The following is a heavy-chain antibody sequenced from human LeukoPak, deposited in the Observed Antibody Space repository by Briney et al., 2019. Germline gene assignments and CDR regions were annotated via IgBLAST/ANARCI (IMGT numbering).Heavy chain of an antibody. CDR3: ARGPGYCSSTSCYADWFDP. V-gene: IGHV1-46*01. J-gene: IGHJ5*02. D-gene: IGHD2-2*01. CDR2: INPSGGST. CDR1: GYTFTSYY. Sequence: ASVTVSCKASGYTFTSYYMHWVRQAPGQGLEWMGIINPSGGSTSYAQKFQGRVTMTRDTSTSTVYMELSSLRSEDTAVYYCARGPGYCSSTSCYADWFDPWGQGTLVTVSS.